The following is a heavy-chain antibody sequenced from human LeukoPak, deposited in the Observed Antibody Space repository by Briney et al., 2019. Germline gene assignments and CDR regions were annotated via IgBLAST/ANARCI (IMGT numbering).Heavy chain of an antibody. CDR2: IIPMFGTA. CDR3: GREPHYDFWSGYYFIGYFDY. D-gene: IGHD3-3*01. Sequence: SVKVSCKASGGTFSSYAWVRQAPGQGREWMGGIIPMFGTAKYAQKFQGRVTITADESTSTAYMELSSLRSEETDVYYCGREPHYDFWSGYYFIGYFDYWGQGTLVSVSS. V-gene: IGHV1-69*13. J-gene: IGHJ4*02. CDR1: GGTFSSYA.